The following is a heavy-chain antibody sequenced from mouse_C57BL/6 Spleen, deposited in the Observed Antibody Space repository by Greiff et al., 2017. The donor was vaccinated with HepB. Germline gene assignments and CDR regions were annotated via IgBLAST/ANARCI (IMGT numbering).Heavy chain of an antibody. D-gene: IGHD5-1-1*01. V-gene: IGHV1-15*01. CDR3: TRENKIAPYWYFDV. J-gene: IGHJ1*03. CDR2: IDPETGGT. Sequence: QVQLKESGAELVRPGASVTLSCKASGYTFTDYEMHWVKQTPVHGLEWIGAIDPETGGTAYNQKFKGKAILTADKSSSTAYMELRSLTSEDSAVYYCTRENKIAPYWYFDVWGTGTTVTVSS. CDR1: GYTFTDYE.